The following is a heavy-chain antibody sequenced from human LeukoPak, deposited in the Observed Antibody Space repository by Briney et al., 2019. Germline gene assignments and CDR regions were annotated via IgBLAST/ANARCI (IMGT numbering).Heavy chain of an antibody. V-gene: IGHV4-34*01. CDR3: ARARIVYGSGSYYNFDY. Sequence: SETLSLTCAVYGGSFSGYYWSWIRQPPGKGLEWIGEINHSGSTNYNPSLKSRVTISVDTSKNQFSLKLSSVTAADTAVYYCARARIVYGSGSYYNFDYWGQGTLVTVSS. J-gene: IGHJ4*02. D-gene: IGHD3-10*01. CDR2: INHSGST. CDR1: GGSFSGYY.